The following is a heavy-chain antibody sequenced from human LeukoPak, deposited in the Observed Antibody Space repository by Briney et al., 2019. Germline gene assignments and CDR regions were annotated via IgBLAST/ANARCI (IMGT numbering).Heavy chain of an antibody. V-gene: IGHV3-23*01. D-gene: IGHD3-10*01. Sequence: GGTLRLSCAASGFTFSSYSMSCAPGAPGRGWVGGSDISGSGGNTYYADSVKGLFTISRDNSKNTLYLQMNSLRAEDTAVYYCAKDPVWFGETIPVHPWGQGTLVTVSS. CDR2: ISGSGGNT. CDR3: AKDPVWFGETIPVHP. J-gene: IGHJ5*02. CDR1: GFTFSSYS.